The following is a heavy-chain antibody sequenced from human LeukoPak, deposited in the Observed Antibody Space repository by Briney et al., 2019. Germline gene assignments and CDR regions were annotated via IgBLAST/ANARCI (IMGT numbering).Heavy chain of an antibody. CDR2: IKSKTDGGTT. J-gene: IGHJ5*02. V-gene: IGHV3-15*01. D-gene: IGHD3-10*01. Sequence: GGSLRLSCAASGFTFSNAWMSWVRQAPGKGLEWVGRIKSKTDGGTTDYAAPVKGRFTISRDDSKNTLYLQMNSLKTEDTAVYYCAKDLAIRGVPTVGPWGQGTLVTVSS. CDR1: GFTFSNAW. CDR3: AKDLAIRGVPTVGP.